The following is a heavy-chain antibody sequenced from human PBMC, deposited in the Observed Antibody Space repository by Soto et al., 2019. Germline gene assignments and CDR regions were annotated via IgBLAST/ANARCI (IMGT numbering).Heavy chain of an antibody. CDR1: GYTFTAYY. CDR2: IDPASGGT. CDR3: AKSRGSYTVDY. J-gene: IGHJ4*02. D-gene: IGHD1-26*01. Sequence: QVQLVQSGAEVRKPGASVHVSCQTSGYTFTAYYIHWVRQAPGQGLEWMGWIDPASGGTNIAQKFQGWVTMTTDTSIPTAYLQLSRLTSDDTAVYYCAKSRGSYTVDYLGQGTLVTVSS. V-gene: IGHV1-2*04.